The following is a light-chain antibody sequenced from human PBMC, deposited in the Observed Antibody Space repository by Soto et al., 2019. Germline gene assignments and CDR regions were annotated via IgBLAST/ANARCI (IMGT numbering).Light chain of an antibody. J-gene: IGKJ4*01. V-gene: IGKV1-5*03. CDR1: QSISSW. CDR3: QQYNSYPLT. CDR2: KAS. Sequence: DIQMTQSPSTLSASVGDRVTITCRASQSISSWLAWYQQKPGKAPNLLIYKASSLESGVPSRFSGSGSGTEFTLTISSLQSDDLATYYCQQYNSYPLTFGGWTKGAIK.